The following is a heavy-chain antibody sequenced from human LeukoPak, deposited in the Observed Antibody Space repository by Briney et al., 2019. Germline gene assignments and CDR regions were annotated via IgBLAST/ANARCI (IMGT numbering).Heavy chain of an antibody. Sequence: SGTLSLTCAVSGGSISSSNWWSWVRQSPGKGLEWIGEIYHSGSANYNPSLDSRVTISVDKSKNQLSLKLSSVTAADTAVYYCTRLRPSTNDALDSWGQGTLVTVSS. CDR1: GGSISSSNW. D-gene: IGHD1-1*01. CDR3: TRLRPSTNDALDS. CDR2: IYHSGSA. J-gene: IGHJ4*02. V-gene: IGHV4-4*02.